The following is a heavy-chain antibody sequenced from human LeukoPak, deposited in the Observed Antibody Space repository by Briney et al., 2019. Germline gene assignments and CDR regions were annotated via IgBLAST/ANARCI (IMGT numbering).Heavy chain of an antibody. CDR1: GWSFSGYY. CDR3: ARRGGYSYGYVVDY. D-gene: IGHD5-18*01. Sequence: SETLSLTCAVYGWSFSGYYWSWIRQPPGKGLEWIGEINHSGSTNYNPSLKSRVTISVDTSKNQFSLKLSSVTAADTAVYYCARRGGYSYGYVVDYWGQGTLVTVSS. J-gene: IGHJ4*02. V-gene: IGHV4-34*01. CDR2: INHSGST.